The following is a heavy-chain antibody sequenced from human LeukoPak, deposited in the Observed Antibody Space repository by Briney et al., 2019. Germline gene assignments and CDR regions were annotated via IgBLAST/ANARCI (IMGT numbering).Heavy chain of an antibody. Sequence: QPGRSLRLSCAASGFSFSSFAMHWVRQAPGKGLEWVAVIWSDGSNKYYADSVKGRFTISRDNSKNTVYLQMSSLRAEDTAVYYCVRDHDYGDYDLLGYWGQGTLVTVSS. CDR3: VRDHDYGDYDLLGY. J-gene: IGHJ4*02. CDR1: GFSFSSFA. V-gene: IGHV3-33*01. D-gene: IGHD4-17*01. CDR2: IWSDGSNK.